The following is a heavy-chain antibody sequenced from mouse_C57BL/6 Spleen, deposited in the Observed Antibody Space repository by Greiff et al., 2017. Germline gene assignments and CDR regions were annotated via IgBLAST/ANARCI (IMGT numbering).Heavy chain of an antibody. V-gene: IGHV5-6*01. CDR1: GFTFSSYG. CDR2: ISSGGSYT. J-gene: IGHJ1*03. Sequence: EVKLMESGGDLVKPGGSLKLSCAASGFTFSSYGMSWVRQTPDKRLEWVATISSGGSYTYYPDSVKGRFTISRDNAKNTLYLQLRSLKSEDTAMCCCARPPITAVVEYGYFGVGGTGTAVTVSS. CDR3: ARPPITAVVEYGYFGV. D-gene: IGHD1-1*01.